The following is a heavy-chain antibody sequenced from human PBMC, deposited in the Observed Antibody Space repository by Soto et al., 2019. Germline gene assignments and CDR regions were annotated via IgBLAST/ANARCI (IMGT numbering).Heavy chain of an antibody. CDR1: GFTFSSYA. D-gene: IGHD1-20*01. J-gene: IGHJ4*02. CDR2: INTNGGST. Sequence: HPGGSLRLSCAASGFTFSSYALHWVRQAPGKGLEYVSAINTNGGSTYYANSVKGRFTISRDNSKNTLYLQMGSLRAEDMAVYYCARVITVEYYFEYWGQGTLVTVSS. CDR3: ARVITVEYYFEY. V-gene: IGHV3-64*01.